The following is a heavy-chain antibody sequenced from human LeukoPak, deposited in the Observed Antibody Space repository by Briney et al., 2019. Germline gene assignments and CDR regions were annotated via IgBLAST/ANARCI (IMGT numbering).Heavy chain of an antibody. J-gene: IGHJ4*02. CDR1: GFTFSSYA. Sequence: GGSLRLSCAASGFTFSSYAMSWVRQAPGKGLEWVSAISGSGARTYYAGSVKGRFTISGDTSKNTLYLQMNSLRAEDTAVYYCAKDMGEDGSYYLDYWGQGTLVTVSS. CDR3: AKDMGEDGSYYLDY. V-gene: IGHV3-23*01. D-gene: IGHD1-26*01. CDR2: ISGSGART.